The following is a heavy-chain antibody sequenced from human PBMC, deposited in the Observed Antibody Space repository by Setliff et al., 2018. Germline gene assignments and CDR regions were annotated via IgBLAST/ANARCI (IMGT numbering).Heavy chain of an antibody. Sequence: PSETLSLTCTVSGGSISSYYWSWIRQPAGRGLEWIGHIYIGGSANYNPSLKSRVTMSIDTSKNQFSLKLNSVTAADMDLYYCAREQWLDPPGYYYMDVWAKGTTVTVSS. CDR2: IYIGGSA. CDR1: GGSISSYY. J-gene: IGHJ6*03. CDR3: AREQWLDPPGYYYMDV. D-gene: IGHD6-19*01. V-gene: IGHV4-4*07.